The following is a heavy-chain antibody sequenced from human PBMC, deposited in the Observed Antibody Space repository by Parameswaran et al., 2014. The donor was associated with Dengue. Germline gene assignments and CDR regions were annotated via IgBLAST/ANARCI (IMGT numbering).Heavy chain of an antibody. CDR2: INPGGGNT. Sequence: ASVKVSCKASGYTFTSYSMHWVRQAPGQGLEWMGIINPGGGNTIYAQKFQGRVTMTRDTSTSTVYMNLSSLTSEDTAVYYCARGGSSSGWFPLDYWGQGTLVTVSS. V-gene: IGHV1-46*01. D-gene: IGHD6-19*01. CDR1: GYTFTSYS. J-gene: IGHJ4*02. CDR3: ARGGSSSGWFPLDY.